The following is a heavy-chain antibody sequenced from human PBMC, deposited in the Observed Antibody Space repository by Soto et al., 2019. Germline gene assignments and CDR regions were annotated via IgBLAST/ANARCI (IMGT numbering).Heavy chain of an antibody. D-gene: IGHD6-13*01. CDR2: IVVGSGNT. Sequence: GASVKVSCKASGFTFTSSAVQWVRQARGQRLEWIGWIVVGSGNTNYAQKFQERVTITRDMSTSTAYMELSSLRSEDTAVYYCAAESWSHGAFDIWGQGTMVTVSS. J-gene: IGHJ3*02. V-gene: IGHV1-58*01. CDR3: AAESWSHGAFDI. CDR1: GFTFTSSA.